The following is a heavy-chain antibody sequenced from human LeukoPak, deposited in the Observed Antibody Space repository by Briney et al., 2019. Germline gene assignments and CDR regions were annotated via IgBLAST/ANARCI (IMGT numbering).Heavy chain of an antibody. CDR2: INPSGGST. J-gene: IGHJ4*02. CDR3: ARGLHYCSGGSCYLWY. V-gene: IGHV1-46*01. CDR1: GYTFTSYN. Sequence: GASVKVSCKASGYTFTSYNMHWVRQAPGQGLEWMGIINPSGGSTSYAQKFQGRVTMTRNTSISTAYMELSSLRSEDTAVYYCARGLHYCSGGSCYLWYWGQGTLVTVSS. D-gene: IGHD2-15*01.